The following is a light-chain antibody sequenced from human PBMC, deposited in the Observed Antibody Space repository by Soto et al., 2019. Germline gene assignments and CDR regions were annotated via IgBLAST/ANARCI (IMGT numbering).Light chain of an antibody. Sequence: QSALTQPASVSGSPGQSITISCTGTSSDVGAYKYVSWYQQHPGKAPKLMIYEVNNRPSGVSNRFSGSRSGNTASLTISGLQAEDEADYYCCSTAGNYTLVFGGGTKLTVL. CDR1: SSDVGAYKY. J-gene: IGLJ2*01. CDR3: CSTAGNYTLV. CDR2: EVN. V-gene: IGLV2-14*03.